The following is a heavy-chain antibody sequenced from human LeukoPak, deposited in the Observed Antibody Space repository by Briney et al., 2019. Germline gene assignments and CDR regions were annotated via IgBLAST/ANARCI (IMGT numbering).Heavy chain of an antibody. CDR3: AIYGSSGAYFQH. J-gene: IGHJ1*01. CDR1: GGSISSYY. D-gene: IGHD3-22*01. V-gene: IGHV4-4*07. Sequence: SETLSLTCTVSGGSISSYYWTWIRQPAGKGLEWIGRIYTSGSTDFNPSLKSRVTMSVDTSKNQFSLKLTSVTAADTAVYFCAIYGSSGAYFQHWGQGTLVTVSS. CDR2: IYTSGST.